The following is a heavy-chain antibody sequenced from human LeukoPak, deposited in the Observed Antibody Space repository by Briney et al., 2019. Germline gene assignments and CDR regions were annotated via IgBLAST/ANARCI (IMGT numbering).Heavy chain of an antibody. Sequence: GGSLRLSCAASRFTFSSYSMNWLGQAPGKGLEGVSSISSSSSYIYYADSVKGRFTISRDNAKKSLYMQMNSLRADDTAVYYCSRDARRPAIWGEGTMVTVSS. J-gene: IGHJ3*02. CDR3: SRDARRPAI. V-gene: IGHV3-21*01. CDR2: ISSSSSYI. CDR1: RFTFSSYS.